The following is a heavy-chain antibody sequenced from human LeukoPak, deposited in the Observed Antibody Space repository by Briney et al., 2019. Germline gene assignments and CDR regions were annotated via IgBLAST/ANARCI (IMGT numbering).Heavy chain of an antibody. CDR3: AKSVRGAPWDYFDY. CDR1: GFTFSSYA. J-gene: IGHJ4*02. D-gene: IGHD3-10*02. Sequence: GGSLRLSFAASGFTFSSYAMNWVRQAPGKGLEWVSAISGSGGSTYYADSVKGRFTISRDNSKNTLYLQMNSLRAEDTTVYYCAKSVRGAPWDYFDYWGQRTLVTVSS. CDR2: ISGSGGST. V-gene: IGHV3-23*01.